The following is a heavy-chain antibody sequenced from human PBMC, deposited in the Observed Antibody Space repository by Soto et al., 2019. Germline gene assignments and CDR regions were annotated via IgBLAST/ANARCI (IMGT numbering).Heavy chain of an antibody. CDR3: TTEPVKSEWELLSVYYYYGMDV. J-gene: IGHJ6*02. D-gene: IGHD1-26*01. CDR2: IKSKTDGGTT. Sequence: GGSLRLSCAASGFTFSNAWMNWVRQAPGKGLEWVGRIKSKTDGGTTDYAAPVKGRFTISRDDSKNTRYLQMNSLKTEDTAVYYCTTEPVKSEWELLSVYYYYGMDVWGQGTTVTVSS. V-gene: IGHV3-15*07. CDR1: GFTFSNAW.